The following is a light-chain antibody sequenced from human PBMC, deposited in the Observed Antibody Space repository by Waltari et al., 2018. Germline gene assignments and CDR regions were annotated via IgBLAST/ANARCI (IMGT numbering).Light chain of an antibody. CDR3: LQGRQTPFT. V-gene: IGKV2-28*01. CDR2: VGS. J-gene: IGKJ2*01. CDR1: ESLFRRDKARNY. Sequence: DIVMTQSPVSLSVTPGEPASISCTSSESLFRRDKARNYLDWYLQKPGQSLHLLVYVGSPLASWGPDRCSGSGSDTDLRLRISAVEAEDAGFYYCLQGRQTPFTFGQGTKLEI.